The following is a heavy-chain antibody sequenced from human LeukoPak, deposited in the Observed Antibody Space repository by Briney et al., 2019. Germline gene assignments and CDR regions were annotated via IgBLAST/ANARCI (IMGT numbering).Heavy chain of an antibody. CDR2: IYHSGST. CDR3: ARGGAARLHFQN. V-gene: IGHV4-59*01. CDR1: GGSISTYY. J-gene: IGHJ1*01. D-gene: IGHD6-6*01. Sequence: SGTLSLNCTVSGGSISTYYWNWIRQPPGKGLEWIGYIYHSGSTNYNPSLQSRVTISVDTSKNQFSLNLNSVTAADTAVYYCARGGAARLHFQNWGQGTLVTVSS.